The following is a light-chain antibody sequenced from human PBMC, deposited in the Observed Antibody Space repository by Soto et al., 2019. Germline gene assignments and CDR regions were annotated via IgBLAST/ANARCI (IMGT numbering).Light chain of an antibody. CDR2: EGS. Sequence: QSVLTQPASVSGSPGQSITISCTGTSSDVGSYNLVSWYQQHPGKAPKLMIYEGSKRPSGVSNRFSGSKSGNTASLTISGLQAEDEADYYCCSYAGSREWVFGGGTKLTVL. V-gene: IGLV2-23*01. J-gene: IGLJ3*02. CDR3: CSYAGSREWV. CDR1: SSDVGSYNL.